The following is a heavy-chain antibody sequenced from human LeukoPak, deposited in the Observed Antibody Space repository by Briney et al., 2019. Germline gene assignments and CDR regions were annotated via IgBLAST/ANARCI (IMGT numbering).Heavy chain of an antibody. Sequence: SETLSLTCAVSGGSISSSNWWSWVRQPPGKGLEWIGEIYHSGSTNYNPSLKSRVTISVDKSKNQFSLKLSSVTAADTAVYYCARVRITMVRGVPSYFDYWGQGTLVTVSS. V-gene: IGHV4-4*02. CDR2: IYHSGST. J-gene: IGHJ4*02. CDR3: ARVRITMVRGVPSYFDY. CDR1: GGSISSSNW. D-gene: IGHD3-10*01.